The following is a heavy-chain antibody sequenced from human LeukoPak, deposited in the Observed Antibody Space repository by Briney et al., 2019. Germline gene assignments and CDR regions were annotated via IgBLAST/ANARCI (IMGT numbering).Heavy chain of an antibody. D-gene: IGHD6-19*01. CDR1: GGSISSSSYY. CDR2: IYYSGST. V-gene: IGHV4-39*01. Sequence: PSETLSLTCTVSGGSISSSSYYWGWIRQPPGKGLEWIGSIYYSGSTYYNPSLKSRVTVSVDTSKNQFSLKLSSVTAADTAVYYCARLTYSSGEFDYRGQGTLVTVSS. J-gene: IGHJ4*02. CDR3: ARLTYSSGEFDY.